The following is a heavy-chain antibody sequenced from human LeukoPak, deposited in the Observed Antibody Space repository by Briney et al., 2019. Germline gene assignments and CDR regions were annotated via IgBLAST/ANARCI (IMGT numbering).Heavy chain of an antibody. D-gene: IGHD5-12*01. CDR1: GFTFSSHA. CDR2: ISGSGGST. J-gene: IGHJ4*02. Sequence: PGGSLRLSCAASGFTFSSHAMSWVRQAPGKGLEWVSGISGSGGSTYYADSVKGRFTISRDNAKNSLYLQMNSLRAEDTAVYYCASRGYSGYDSHWGQGTLVTVSS. V-gene: IGHV3-23*01. CDR3: ASRGYSGYDSH.